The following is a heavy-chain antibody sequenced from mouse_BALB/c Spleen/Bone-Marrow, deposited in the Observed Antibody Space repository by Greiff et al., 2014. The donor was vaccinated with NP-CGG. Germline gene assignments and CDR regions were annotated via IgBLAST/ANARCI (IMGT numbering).Heavy chain of an antibody. CDR2: IRNKANGYTT. V-gene: IGHV7-3*02. Sequence: EVKLVESGGGLVQPGGSLRLSCATSGFTFTDYYMSWVRQPPGKALEWLGLIRNKANGYTTEYSASVRGRFTISRDNSQSILYLQMNTLRAEDSATYYCARDVQYDMHWYFDVWGAGTTVTVSS. CDR1: GFTFTDYY. CDR3: ARDVQYDMHWYFDV. D-gene: IGHD2-10*02. J-gene: IGHJ1*01.